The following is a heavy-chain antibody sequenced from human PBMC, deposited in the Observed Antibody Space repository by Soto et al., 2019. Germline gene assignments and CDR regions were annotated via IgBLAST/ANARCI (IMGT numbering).Heavy chain of an antibody. Sequence: XETLSLTCAVYGGSFSGYYWSWIRQPPGKGLEWIGEINHSGSTNYNPSLKSRVTISVDTSKNQFSLKLSSVTAADTAVYYCARARYSPSDFDYWGQGTLVTVSS. CDR1: GGSFSGYY. CDR3: ARARYSPSDFDY. V-gene: IGHV4-34*01. D-gene: IGHD4-4*01. J-gene: IGHJ4*02. CDR2: INHSGST.